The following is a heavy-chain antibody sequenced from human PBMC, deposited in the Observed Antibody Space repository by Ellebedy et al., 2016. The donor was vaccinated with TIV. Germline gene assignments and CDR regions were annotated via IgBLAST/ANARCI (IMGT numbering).Heavy chain of an antibody. CDR3: AKDQIAGDGRWVFDI. Sequence: PGGSLRLSCAASGFTFSNFAMGWFRQTPGKGLEGVSGLYGSGRGIFYSDSVKGRFTISRDNSKNTLYLQMNSLRVEDTGIYYCAKDQIAGDGRWVFDIWGQGTKVTVSS. CDR2: LYGSGRGI. CDR1: GFTFSNFA. V-gene: IGHV3-23*01. D-gene: IGHD5-24*01. J-gene: IGHJ3*02.